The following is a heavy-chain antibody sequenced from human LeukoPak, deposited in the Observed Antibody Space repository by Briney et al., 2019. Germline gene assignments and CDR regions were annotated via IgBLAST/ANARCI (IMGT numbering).Heavy chain of an antibody. CDR3: VRGRGTAVTTGNWFDP. J-gene: IGHJ5*02. CDR2: IHYSGST. D-gene: IGHD4-17*01. V-gene: IGHV4-30-4*01. CDR1: GGSISSGNYY. Sequence: SETLSLTCTVSGGSISSGNYYWNWIRQPPGKGLECIGYIHYSGSTYYNPSLKSRVTISVDTSKNQFSLKLSSVTAADTAVYYCVRGRGTAVTTGNWFDPWGQGTLITVSS.